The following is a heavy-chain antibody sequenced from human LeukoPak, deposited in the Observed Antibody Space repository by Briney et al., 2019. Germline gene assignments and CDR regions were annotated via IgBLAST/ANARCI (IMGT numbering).Heavy chain of an antibody. J-gene: IGHJ4*02. CDR1: GFTFSTYG. D-gene: IGHD3-10*01. CDR2: ISYDGSNK. CDR3: ARAPDYGSGSYS. V-gene: IGHV3-30*03. Sequence: PGRSLRLSCAASGFTFSTYGMHWVRQAPGKGLEWVAVISYDGSNKYYADSVKGRFTISRDNSKNTLYLQMNSLRAEDTAVYYCARAPDYGSGSYSWGQGTLVTVSS.